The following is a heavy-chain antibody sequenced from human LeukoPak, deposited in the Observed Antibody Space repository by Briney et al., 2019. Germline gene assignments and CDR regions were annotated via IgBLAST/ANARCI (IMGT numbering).Heavy chain of an antibody. J-gene: IGHJ3*01. CDR3: AKRIDIAVVPEAATHQAFDV. CDR1: GLSFNKDV. Sequence: AGGSLRLSCVVSGLSFNKDVMSWFRQAPGKGLEWVSSVSPGGVSPNHADSVKGRFTVYRDDSLNTLYLQMNSLRVDDTAVYYCAKRIDIAVVPEAATHQAFDVWGQGTMVTVSS. V-gene: IGHV3-23*01. D-gene: IGHD2-2*01. CDR2: VSPGGVSP.